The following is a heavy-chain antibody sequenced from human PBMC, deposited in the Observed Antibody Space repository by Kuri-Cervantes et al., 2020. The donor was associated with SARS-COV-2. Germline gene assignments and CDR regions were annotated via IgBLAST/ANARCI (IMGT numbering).Heavy chain of an antibody. D-gene: IGHD3-3*01. Sequence: ASVKVSCKASGYTFTGYYVHWIRQAPGEGLEWMGWINPKSGGPNYAQKFQGWVTMTRETSISTAYMELSRLRSDDPAVYYCARGPAITIFGVLRGRENWFDPWGQGTLVTVSS. J-gene: IGHJ5*02. CDR1: GYTFTGYY. CDR2: INPKSGGP. V-gene: IGHV1-2*04. CDR3: ARGPAITIFGVLRGRENWFDP.